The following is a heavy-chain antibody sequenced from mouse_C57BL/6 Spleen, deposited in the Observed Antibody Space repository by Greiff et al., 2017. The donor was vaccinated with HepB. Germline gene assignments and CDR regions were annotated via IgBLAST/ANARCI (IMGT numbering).Heavy chain of an antibody. V-gene: IGHV5-17*01. D-gene: IGHD1-1*01. Sequence: DVQLVESGGGLVKPGGSLKLSCAASGFTFSDYGMHWVRQAPEKGLEWVAYISSGSSTIYYADTVKGRFTISRDNAKNTLFLQMTSLRSEDTAMYYCASGDGRAMDYWGQGTSVTVSS. CDR3: ASGDGRAMDY. J-gene: IGHJ4*01. CDR1: GFTFSDYG. CDR2: ISSGSSTI.